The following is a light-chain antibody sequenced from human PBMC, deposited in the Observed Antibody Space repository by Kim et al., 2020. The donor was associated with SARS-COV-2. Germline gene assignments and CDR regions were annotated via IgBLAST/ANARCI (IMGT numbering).Light chain of an antibody. V-gene: IGLV1-40*01. Sequence: QRVTISCTGSSSSSGAGYDVHWYQQLPGTAPKLLIYGNSNRPSGVPDRFSGSKSVTSASLAITGLQAEDEADYYCQSYDSSLSGWVFGGGTKLTVL. CDR1: SSSSGAGYD. CDR2: GNS. J-gene: IGLJ3*02. CDR3: QSYDSSLSGWV.